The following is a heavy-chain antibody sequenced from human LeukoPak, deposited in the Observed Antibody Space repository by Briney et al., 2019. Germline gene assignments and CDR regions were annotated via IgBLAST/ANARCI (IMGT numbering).Heavy chain of an antibody. CDR2: ISSNGGST. CDR1: GFTFSSYA. Sequence: GGSLRLSCAASGFTFSSYAMHWVRQAPGKGLEYVSAISSNGGSTYYANSVKGRFTISRDNSKNTLYPQMGSLRAEDMAVYYCARALYCSSTSCYGRLDYWGRGTLVTVSS. CDR3: ARALYCSSTSCYGRLDY. V-gene: IGHV3-64*01. D-gene: IGHD2-2*01. J-gene: IGHJ4*02.